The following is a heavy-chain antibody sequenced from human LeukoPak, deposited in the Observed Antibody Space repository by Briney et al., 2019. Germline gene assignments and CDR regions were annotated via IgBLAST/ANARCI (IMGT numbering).Heavy chain of an antibody. Sequence: PGGSLRLSCAASGFTFSSYAMHWVRQAPGKGLEYVSAISSNGGSTYYANSVKGRFTISRDNSKNTLYLQMGSLRAEGMAVYYCARGGDGGDYWGQGTLVTVSS. J-gene: IGHJ4*02. V-gene: IGHV3-64*01. D-gene: IGHD3-16*01. CDR1: GFTFSSYA. CDR3: ARGGDGGDY. CDR2: ISSNGGST.